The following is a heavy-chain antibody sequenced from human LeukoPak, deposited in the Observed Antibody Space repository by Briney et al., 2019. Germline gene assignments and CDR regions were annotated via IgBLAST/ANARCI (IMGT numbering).Heavy chain of an antibody. CDR3: GRFTRSGDSVY. V-gene: IGHV3-7*04. D-gene: IGHD7-27*01. CDR1: GFTFSSYW. Sequence: GGSLRLSCAASGFTFSSYWMSWVRQAPGKELEWVANIKGDGSDKNFVDSMKGRFTISRDNAKNSLYLQMNSLSAEDTAVYYCGRFTRSGDSVYWGQGTLVTVSS. J-gene: IGHJ4*02. CDR2: IKGDGSDK.